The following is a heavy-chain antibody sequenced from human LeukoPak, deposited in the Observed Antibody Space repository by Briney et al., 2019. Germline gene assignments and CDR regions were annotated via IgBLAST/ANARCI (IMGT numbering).Heavy chain of an antibody. CDR2: ISSSSSYI. V-gene: IGHV3-21*01. CDR3: ARDPFPGVAAAGRYYYYGMDA. CDR1: GFTFSSYS. D-gene: IGHD6-13*01. J-gene: IGHJ6*02. Sequence: GGSLRLSCAASGFTFSSYSMNWVRQAPGKGLEWVSSISSSSSYIYYADSVKGRFTISRDNAKNSLYLQMNSLRAEDTAVYYCARDPFPGVAAAGRYYYYGMDAWGQGTTVTVSS.